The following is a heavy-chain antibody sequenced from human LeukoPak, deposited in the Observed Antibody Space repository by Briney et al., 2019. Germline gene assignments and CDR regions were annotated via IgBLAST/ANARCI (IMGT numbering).Heavy chain of an antibody. J-gene: IGHJ6*02. V-gene: IGHV3-9*01. CDR3: GKDTLAAAGRYYYYGMDV. D-gene: IGHD6-13*01. CDR2: ISWNSGSI. CDR1: GFTFDDYA. Sequence: PGRSLRLSCAASGFTFDDYAMHWVRQAPGKGLEWVSGISWNSGSIGYADSVRGRFTISRDNAKNSLYLQMNSLRAEETALYYCGKDTLAAAGRYYYYGMDVWGPGTTVTVS.